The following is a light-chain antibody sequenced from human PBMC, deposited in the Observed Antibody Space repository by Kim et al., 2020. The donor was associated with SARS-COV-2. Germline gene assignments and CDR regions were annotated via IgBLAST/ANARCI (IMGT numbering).Light chain of an antibody. CDR3: GTWDSSLSALV. CDR1: SSNIGNNY. V-gene: IGLV1-51*01. CDR2: DNN. J-gene: IGLJ2*01. Sequence: GQKVTISCAGSSSNIGNNYVSWYQQLTGTAPKLLIYDNNKRPSGIPDRFSGSKSGTSATLGITGLQTGDEAEYYCGTWDSSLSALVFGGGTKLTVL.